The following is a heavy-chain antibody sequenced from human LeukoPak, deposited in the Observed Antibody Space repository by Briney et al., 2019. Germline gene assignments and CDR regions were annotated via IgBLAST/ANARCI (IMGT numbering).Heavy chain of an antibody. J-gene: IGHJ4*02. CDR3: ATDRAWGGFDY. D-gene: IGHD3-16*01. Sequence: PGGSLRLSCAASGFTVSSNYMSWVRQAPGKGLEWVSVIYSGGSTYYADSVRGRFTISRDNSKNTLYLQMNSLRAEDTAVYYCATDRAWGGFDYWGLGALVTVSS. CDR1: GFTVSSNY. CDR2: IYSGGST. V-gene: IGHV3-53*01.